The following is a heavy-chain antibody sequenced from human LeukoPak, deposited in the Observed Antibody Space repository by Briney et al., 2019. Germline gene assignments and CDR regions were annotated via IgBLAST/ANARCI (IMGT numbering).Heavy chain of an antibody. V-gene: IGHV3-33*06. CDR3: AKDNAYDTMGVAFDI. J-gene: IGHJ3*02. Sequence: GSLRLSCAASGFTFSSYGMHWVRQAPGKGLEWVAVIWYDGSNKYYADSVKGRFTISRDNSKNTLYLQMNSLRAEDTAVYYCAKDNAYDTMGVAFDIWGQGTKVTVSS. CDR2: IWYDGSNK. CDR1: GFTFSSYG. D-gene: IGHD3-22*01.